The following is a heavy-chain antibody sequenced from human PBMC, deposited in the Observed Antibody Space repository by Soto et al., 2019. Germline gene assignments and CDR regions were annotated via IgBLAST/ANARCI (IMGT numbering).Heavy chain of an antibody. CDR3: ARDWVWFGAHPIDY. CDR2: ISYDGSNK. J-gene: IGHJ4*02. D-gene: IGHD3-10*01. CDR1: GFTFSNYG. Sequence: QVQLVESGGGVVQPGGSLRLSCAASGFTFSNYGMHWVRQAPGKGLEWVAGISYDGSNKYYADSVKGRFTISRDNSKNTLYLQMNSLTTEATAVYYCARDWVWFGAHPIDYWGQGTLVTVSS. V-gene: IGHV3-30*03.